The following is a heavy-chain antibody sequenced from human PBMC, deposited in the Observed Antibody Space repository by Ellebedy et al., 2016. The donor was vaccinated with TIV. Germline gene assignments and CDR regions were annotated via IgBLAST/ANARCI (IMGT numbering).Heavy chain of an antibody. Sequence: AASVKVSCKASGYTFTNYDINWVRQAPGHGLEWMGWMNPNSGRTGYAQKFQGRVTMTRNTTITTAYRELSSLRSEDTAVYYCARGGFYYGSASYYPFDFWGQGTLITVSS. CDR2: MNPNSGRT. V-gene: IGHV1-8*01. CDR1: GYTFTNYD. CDR3: ARGGFYYGSASYYPFDF. J-gene: IGHJ4*02. D-gene: IGHD3-10*01.